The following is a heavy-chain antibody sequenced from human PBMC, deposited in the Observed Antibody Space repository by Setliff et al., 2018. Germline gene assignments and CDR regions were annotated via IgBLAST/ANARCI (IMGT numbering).Heavy chain of an antibody. D-gene: IGHD3-10*01. J-gene: IGHJ4*02. CDR1: GGSLNSGSYY. Sequence: SETLSLTCAVSGGSLNSGSYYWSWIRQPPGKGLEWLGNIFHSGSTYYNPTLNSRVTMSVDTSKNQFSLKLTSMTAADTAVYFCARHLLVQGTYHFDYWGQGSPVTVSS. CDR2: IFHSGST. V-gene: IGHV4-39*01. CDR3: ARHLLVQGTYHFDY.